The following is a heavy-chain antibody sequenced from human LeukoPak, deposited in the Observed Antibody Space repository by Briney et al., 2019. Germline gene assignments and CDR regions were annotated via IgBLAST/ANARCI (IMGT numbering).Heavy chain of an antibody. CDR1: GGSISSYY. V-gene: IGHV4-4*07. J-gene: IGHJ6*03. CDR3: ARGNMEYYYGSGTRPAYIGYYYMDV. Sequence: SETLSLTCTVSGGSISSYYWSWIRQPAGKGLEWIGRIYTSGSTNYNPSLKSRVTMSVDTSKNQFSLKLSSVTAADTAVYYCARGNMEYYYGSGTRPAYIGYYYMDVWGKGTTVTISS. D-gene: IGHD3-10*01. CDR2: IYTSGST.